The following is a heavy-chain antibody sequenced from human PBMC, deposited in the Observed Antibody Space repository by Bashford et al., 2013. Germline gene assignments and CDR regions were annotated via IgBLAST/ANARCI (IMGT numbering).Heavy chain of an antibody. CDR3: VLEGFDI. CDR2: IYPDDSDT. J-gene: IGHJ3*02. Sequence: WVRQMPGKGLEWMGVIYPDDSDTRYSPSFQGQVTISVDKSITTAYLRWSSLRPEDTAMYYCVLEGFDIWGRGTMVTVSS. V-gene: IGHV5-51*01. D-gene: IGHD1-1*01.